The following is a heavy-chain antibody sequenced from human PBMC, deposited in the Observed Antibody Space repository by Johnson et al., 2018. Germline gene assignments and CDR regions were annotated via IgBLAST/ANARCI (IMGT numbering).Heavy chain of an antibody. J-gene: IGHJ4*02. V-gene: IGHV3-74*01. CDR2: INTDGSSA. Sequence: VQLQESGGGLVQPGGSLRLSCEVSGFTFSSYWMHWVRQPPGKGLVWVSRINTDGSSANYADFVQGRFSILRDNAKKTLYLEMKSLRAEDTAVDYCVRRNYWGQGVLVTVTS. CDR3: VRRNY. CDR1: GFTFSSYW.